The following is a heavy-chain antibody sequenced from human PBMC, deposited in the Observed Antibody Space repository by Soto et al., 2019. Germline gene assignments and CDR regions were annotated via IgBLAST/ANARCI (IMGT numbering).Heavy chain of an antibody. V-gene: IGHV3-53*01. J-gene: IGHJ6*02. D-gene: IGHD3-10*01. CDR3: ARDRASLYGMDV. CDR1: GFTVSSNY. Sequence: EVQLVESGGGLIQPGGSLRLSCAASGFTVSSNYMSWVRQAPGKGLEWVSVIYSGGSTYYADSVKGRFTISRDNSKNTLYLKMNSLRAEDTAVYYCARDRASLYGMDVWGQGTTVTVSS. CDR2: IYSGGST.